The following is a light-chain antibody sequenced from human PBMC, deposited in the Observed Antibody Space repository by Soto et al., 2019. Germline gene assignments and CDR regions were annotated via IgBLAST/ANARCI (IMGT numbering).Light chain of an antibody. V-gene: IGKV3-11*01. CDR2: DAS. J-gene: IGKJ2*01. Sequence: EIKLTQSPATLSLSPGERATLSCRASQSVSDYLVWYQQKPGQPPRHLIYDASNRATGIPARFSGSGSGTDFTLTISSLEPEDFAVYYCQQRSDWPYAFGQGTKLEIK. CDR3: QQRSDWPYA. CDR1: QSVSDY.